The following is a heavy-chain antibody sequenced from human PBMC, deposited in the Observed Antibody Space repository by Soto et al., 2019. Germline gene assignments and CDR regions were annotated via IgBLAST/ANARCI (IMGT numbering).Heavy chain of an antibody. CDR2: IDPSGNGT. Sequence: QVQLVQSGAEVKKPGASVKVSCKASGHTLINYYMHWVRQAPGQGLDWLGKIDPSGNGTSYAERFQGRITLTSDTSTNTVYVELSSLRSEEPAIYYCAINYYDRSACLYWGQGTLVTVSS. D-gene: IGHD3-22*01. J-gene: IGHJ4*02. V-gene: IGHV1-46*01. CDR3: AINYYDRSACLY. CDR1: GHTLINYY.